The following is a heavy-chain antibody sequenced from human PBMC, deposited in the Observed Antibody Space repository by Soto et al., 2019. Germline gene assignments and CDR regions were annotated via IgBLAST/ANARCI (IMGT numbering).Heavy chain of an antibody. J-gene: IGHJ6*02. CDR2: IYPYNSET. D-gene: IGHD3-10*01. CDR3: VSPWGSSSGGMDV. V-gene: IGHV5-51*01. CDR1: GYSFTNYW. Sequence: GESLKISCKGTGYSFTNYWIGWVRQMPGKGLEWMGIIYPYNSETRYSPSFQGQVTISADKSISTAYLQWSSLKASDTAMYYCVSPWGSSSGGMDVWGQGTTVTVSS.